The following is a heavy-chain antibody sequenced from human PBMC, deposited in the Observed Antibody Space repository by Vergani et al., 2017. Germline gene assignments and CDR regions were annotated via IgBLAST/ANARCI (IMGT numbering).Heavy chain of an antibody. CDR2: SSSSGSP. CDR1: GDSISRSHYY. Sequence: QLQLQESGPGLVKPSETLSLSCRVSGDSISRSHYYWGFIRQPPGKGLEWIGSSSSSGSPYYNPTLQSRLAFSVATSKNLFSMRLKFVTATDTGMYYCARPVGPSAIADGYHVWGQGTMVTVS. J-gene: IGHJ3*01. D-gene: IGHD3-10*01. CDR3: ARPVGPSAIADGYHV. V-gene: IGHV4-39*02.